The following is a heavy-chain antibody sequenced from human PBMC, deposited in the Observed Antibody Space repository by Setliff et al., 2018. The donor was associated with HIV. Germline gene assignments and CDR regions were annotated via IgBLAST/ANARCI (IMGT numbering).Heavy chain of an antibody. J-gene: IGHJ1*01. V-gene: IGHV4-34*01. CDR2: INHSGST. D-gene: IGHD3-22*01. CDR3: ARRRITMIVAPFQH. Sequence: SETLSLTCAVYGGSFSGYYWSWIRQPPGKGLEWIGEINHSGSTNYNPSPKSRVTISVDTSKNQFSLKLSSVTAADTAVYYCARRRITMIVAPFQHWGQGTLVTVSS. CDR1: GGSFSGYY.